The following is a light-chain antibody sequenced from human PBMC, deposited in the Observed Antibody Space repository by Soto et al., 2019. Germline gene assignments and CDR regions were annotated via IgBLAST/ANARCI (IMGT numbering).Light chain of an antibody. Sequence: EIGLTQSPGTLALGPGERVAVSCRASQSVSSNLAWYQQKPGQAPRLLIYGASTRATDIPDRFSGSGSGTEFTLTISRLQPDDFAVYSCQQHCSSARTFAQGTQLEIK. CDR2: GAS. CDR1: QSVSSN. J-gene: IGKJ5*01. CDR3: QQHCSSART. V-gene: IGKV3-20*01.